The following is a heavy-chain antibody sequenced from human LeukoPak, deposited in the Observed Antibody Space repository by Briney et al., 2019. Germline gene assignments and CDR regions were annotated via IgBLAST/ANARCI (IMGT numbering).Heavy chain of an antibody. CDR2: IYYSGST. Sequence: PSQTLSLTCAVSGGSISSGGYSWSWIRQPPGKGLEWIGYIYYSGSTYYNPSLKSRVTISVDTSKNQFSLKLSSVTAADTAVYYCARAGSGMIDYWGQGTLVTVSS. CDR1: GGSISSGGYS. D-gene: IGHD3-3*01. J-gene: IGHJ4*02. CDR3: ARAGSGMIDY. V-gene: IGHV4-30-4*07.